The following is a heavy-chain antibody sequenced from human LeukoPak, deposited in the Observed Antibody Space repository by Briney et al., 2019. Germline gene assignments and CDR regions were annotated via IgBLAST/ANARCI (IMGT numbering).Heavy chain of an antibody. CDR1: GFTFSNYA. V-gene: IGHV3-7*04. Sequence: PGGSLRLSCTAYGFTFSNYAMSWVRQAPGKGLEWVAKINQYGTEKYYVDSVKGRFTISRDNAKNSLYLQMNSLRAEDTAVYYCAREVREVPHWGQGTLVTVSS. J-gene: IGHJ4*02. CDR2: INQYGTEK. D-gene: IGHD2-2*01. CDR3: AREVREVPH.